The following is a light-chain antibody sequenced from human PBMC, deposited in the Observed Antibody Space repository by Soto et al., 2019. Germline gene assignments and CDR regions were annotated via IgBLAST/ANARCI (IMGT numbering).Light chain of an antibody. CDR3: QQSYSIPVT. J-gene: IGKJ4*01. CDR2: AAS. V-gene: IGKV1-39*01. CDR1: QSISNY. Sequence: DLQMTQSPSSLSASVGDRVTITCRASQSISNYLNWYQQNAGKSPKLLIYAASSLQSGVPSRFSGSGPGTDFTLTISSLQPEDFATYYCQQSYSIPVTFGGGTKVEIK.